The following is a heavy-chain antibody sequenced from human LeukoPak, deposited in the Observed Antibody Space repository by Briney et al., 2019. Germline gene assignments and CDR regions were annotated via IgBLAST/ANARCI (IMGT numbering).Heavy chain of an antibody. V-gene: IGHV3-74*01. D-gene: IGHD3-22*01. CDR3: AKDWGRYYYDSSGYPDY. CDR1: GFTFSSYW. J-gene: IGHJ4*02. Sequence: GGSLRLSCAASGFTFSSYWMHWVRQAPGKGLVWVSRINSDGSSTSYADSVKGRFTISRDNSKNTLYLQMNSLRAEDTAVYYCAKDWGRYYYDSSGYPDYWGQGTLVTVSS. CDR2: INSDGSST.